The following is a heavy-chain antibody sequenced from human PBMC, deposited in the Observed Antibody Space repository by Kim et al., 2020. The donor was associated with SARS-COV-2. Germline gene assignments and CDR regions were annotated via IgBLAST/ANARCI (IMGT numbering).Heavy chain of an antibody. CDR3: ARDPEDENSSYDY. V-gene: IGHV1-2*02. CDR1: GYTFTDYY. CDR2: IKCNSGGT. D-gene: IGHD1-26*01. J-gene: IGHJ4*02. Sequence: ASVKVSCKASGYTFTDYYLHWVRQAPGQGLEWMGWIKCNSGGTKYSQKFQGRVTLTRVTSISTAYMELSGLRSDDTAVYYCARDPEDENSSYDYWGQGTL.